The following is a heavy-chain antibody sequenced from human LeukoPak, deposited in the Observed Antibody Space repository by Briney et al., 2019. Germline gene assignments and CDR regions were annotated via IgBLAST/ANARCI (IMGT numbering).Heavy chain of an antibody. CDR1: GYSFTSYW. CDR3: ARHGPTVTTEFDY. CDR2: IDPSDSYT. D-gene: IGHD4-17*01. Sequence: GESLQISCQGSGYSFTSYWISWVRQMPGKGLEWMGRIDPSDSYTNYSPSFQGHVTISADKSISTAYLQWSSLKASDTAMYYCARHGPTVTTEFDYWGQGTLVTVS. J-gene: IGHJ4*02. V-gene: IGHV5-10-1*01.